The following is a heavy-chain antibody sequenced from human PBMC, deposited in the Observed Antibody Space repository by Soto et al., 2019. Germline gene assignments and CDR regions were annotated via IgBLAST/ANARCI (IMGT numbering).Heavy chain of an antibody. CDR3: AISYGNARNTY. Sequence: SETLSLTCTVSGGSISSYYWSWIRQPPGKGLEWIGYIYYSGSTNYNPSLKSRLTISVDTSKNQFTLQLSSVTAADTAVYYCAISYGNARNTYCGQRTPVPVSS. D-gene: IGHD4-4*01. CDR2: IYYSGST. J-gene: IGHJ4*02. V-gene: IGHV4-59*01. CDR1: GGSISSYY.